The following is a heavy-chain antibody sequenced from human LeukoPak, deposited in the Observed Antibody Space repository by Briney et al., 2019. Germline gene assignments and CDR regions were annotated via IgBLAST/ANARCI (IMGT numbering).Heavy chain of an antibody. CDR3: AKARAPRQVFLSGFDF. J-gene: IGHJ4*02. V-gene: IGHV3-23*01. D-gene: IGHD6-6*01. CDR2: ISSTGGTT. CDR1: GFTFSDYG. Sequence: GGTLRLSCAASGFTFSDYGMSWVRQAPGKGLEWISSISSTGGTTYYADSVKGRFTISRDNSKNTLFLQVNSLRAEDTAIYYCAKARAPRQVFLSGFDFWGQGTLVTVSS.